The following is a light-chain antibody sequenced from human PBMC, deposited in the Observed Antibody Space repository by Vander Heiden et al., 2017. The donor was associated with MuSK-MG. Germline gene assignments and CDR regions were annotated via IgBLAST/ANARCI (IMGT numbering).Light chain of an antibody. V-gene: IGKV1-39*01. CDR3: QQSYSTPLT. Sequence: DIQMTQSPSSLSASVGDRVTITCRASQTISRYLNWFQQKPGKAPNLLIYATSNLKSGVPSRFTGSGSGTDFTLTISSLQPEDFATYYCQQSYSTPLTFGGGTKVXIK. J-gene: IGKJ4*01. CDR1: QTISRY. CDR2: ATS.